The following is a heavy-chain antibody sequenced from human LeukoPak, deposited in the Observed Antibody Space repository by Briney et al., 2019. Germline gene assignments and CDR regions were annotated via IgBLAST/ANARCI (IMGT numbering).Heavy chain of an antibody. CDR3: ALAIRRSRYFDL. CDR2: IQYDGSYE. Sequence: GGSVRLSCATSGFTFNSYNMYWVRQPPGKGVEWVAFIQYDGSYEYYADSVKGRFTISRDNSKNTLYLQVSRMKPEDTAIYYCALAIRRSRYFDLWGRGTLVTVSS. CDR1: GFTFNSYN. J-gene: IGHJ2*01. V-gene: IGHV3-30*02.